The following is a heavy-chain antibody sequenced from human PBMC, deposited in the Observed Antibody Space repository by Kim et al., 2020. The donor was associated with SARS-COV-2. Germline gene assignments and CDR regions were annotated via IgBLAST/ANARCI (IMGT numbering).Heavy chain of an antibody. Sequence: GGSLRLSCAASGFTFSSYAMHWVRQAPGKGLEWVAVISYDGSNKYYADSVKGRFTISRDNSKNTLYLQMNSLRAEDTAVYYCARELLGFGEFKLSDAFDIWGQGTMVTVSS. D-gene: IGHD3-10*01. V-gene: IGHV3-30*04. CDR3: ARELLGFGEFKLSDAFDI. CDR1: GFTFSSYA. J-gene: IGHJ3*02. CDR2: ISYDGSNK.